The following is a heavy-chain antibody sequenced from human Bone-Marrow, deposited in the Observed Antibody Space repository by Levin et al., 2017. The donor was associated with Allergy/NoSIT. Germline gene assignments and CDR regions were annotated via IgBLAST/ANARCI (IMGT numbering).Heavy chain of an antibody. D-gene: IGHD3-10*01. CDR1: GYTFTGYY. Sequence: GASVKVSCKASGYTFTGYYMHWVRQAPGQGLEWMGRINPNSGGTNYAQKFQGRVTMTRDTSISTAYMELSRLRSDDTAVYYCARDRYYYGSGSYKKLDYWGQGTLVTVSS. CDR3: ARDRYYYGSGSYKKLDY. CDR2: INPNSGGT. V-gene: IGHV1-2*06. J-gene: IGHJ4*02.